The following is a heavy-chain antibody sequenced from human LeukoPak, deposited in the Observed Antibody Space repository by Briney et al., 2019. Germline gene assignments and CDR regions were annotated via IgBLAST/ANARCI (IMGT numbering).Heavy chain of an antibody. CDR3: AGVLRLGGNWFDP. CDR1: GFTFDDYA. J-gene: IGHJ5*02. D-gene: IGHD4/OR15-4a*01. V-gene: IGHV3-9*01. CDR2: ISWNSGSI. Sequence: GGSLRLSCAASGFTFDDYAMHWVRQAPGKGLEWVSGISWNSGSIGYADSVKGRFTISRDNAKNSLYLQMNSLRAEDTAVYYCAGVLRLGGNWFDPWGQGTLVTVSS.